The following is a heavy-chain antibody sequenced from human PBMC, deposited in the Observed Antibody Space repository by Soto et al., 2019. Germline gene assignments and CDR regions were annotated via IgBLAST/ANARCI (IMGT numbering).Heavy chain of an antibody. V-gene: IGHV1-18*01. CDR2: ISAYNGNT. CDR3: ARDDYYDSSGYHGY. J-gene: IGHJ4*02. Sequence: QVQLVQSGAEVKKPGASVKVSCKASGYTFTSYGISWVRQAPGQGLEWMGWISAYNGNTNYAQKLQGRVTMTTDTXXSTAYMELRSLRSDDTAVYYCARDDYYDSSGYHGYWGQGTLVTVSS. D-gene: IGHD3-22*01. CDR1: GYTFTSYG.